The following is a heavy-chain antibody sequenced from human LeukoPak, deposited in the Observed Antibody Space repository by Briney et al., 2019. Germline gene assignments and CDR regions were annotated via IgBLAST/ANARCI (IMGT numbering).Heavy chain of an antibody. V-gene: IGHV3-15*01. CDR2: IKSKTDGGTT. J-gene: IGHJ4*02. Sequence: GPLRLSCAASGLTFRNAWMSWVRQAPGKGLEWVGYIKSKTDGGTTDYAAPLKGRFTISRDDSKNTLYLVTNSLRTENTAVYYCTSGLWGGFDYWGQGTLVTVSS. CDR1: GLTFRNAW. D-gene: IGHD3-16*01. CDR3: TSGLWGGFDY.